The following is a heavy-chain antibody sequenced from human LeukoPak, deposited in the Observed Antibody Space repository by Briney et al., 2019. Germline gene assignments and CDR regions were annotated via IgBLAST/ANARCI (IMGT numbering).Heavy chain of an antibody. CDR1: GGSFSGYY. D-gene: IGHD3-22*01. V-gene: IGHV4-31*11. CDR3: ARDINYYDSSGSDAFDI. J-gene: IGHJ3*02. Sequence: SETLSLTCAVYGGSFSGYYWSWIRQHPGEGLEWIGYIYYSGSTYYNPSLKSRVTISVDTSKNQFSLKLSSVTAADTAVYYCARDINYYDSSGSDAFDIWGQGTMVTVSS. CDR2: IYYSGST.